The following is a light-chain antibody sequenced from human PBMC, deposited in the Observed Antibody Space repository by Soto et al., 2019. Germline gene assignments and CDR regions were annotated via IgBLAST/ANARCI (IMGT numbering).Light chain of an antibody. CDR2: EGS. J-gene: IGLJ1*01. CDR1: SSDVGSYNL. CDR3: CSYAGSNYV. V-gene: IGLV2-23*01. Sequence: QSALTQPASVSGSPGQSITISCTGTSSDVGSYNLVSWYQQLPGKAPKLMIYEGSKRPSGVSNRFSGSKSGNTASLTISGLQAEDEADYYCCSYAGSNYVFGTGTKLTVL.